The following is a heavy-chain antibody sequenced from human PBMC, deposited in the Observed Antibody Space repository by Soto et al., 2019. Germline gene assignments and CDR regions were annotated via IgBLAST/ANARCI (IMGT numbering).Heavy chain of an antibody. CDR1: GGSFSGHY. J-gene: IGHJ4*02. V-gene: IGHV4-34*01. CDR3: ARAEGSYSSGWQSPNFDY. D-gene: IGHD6-19*01. Sequence: PSETLSLTCAVYGGSFSGHYWSWIRQPPGKGLEWIGEINHSGSTNYNPSLKSRVTISVDTSKNQFSLKLSSVTAADTAVYYCARAEGSYSSGWQSPNFDYWGQGTLVTVSS. CDR2: INHSGST.